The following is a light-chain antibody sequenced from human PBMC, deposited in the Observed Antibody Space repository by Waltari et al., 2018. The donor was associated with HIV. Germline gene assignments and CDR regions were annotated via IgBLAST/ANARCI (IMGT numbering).Light chain of an antibody. CDR3: HQYGSSPWT. CDR2: GAS. J-gene: IGKJ1*01. Sequence: EIVLTQSPGTLSLSPGERATLSCRASQSVTSNSLAWFQQKPGQAPSLLIYGASSRATGTPDRFSAGGSGTDFTLTISGLEPEDFAEYFCHQYGSSPWTFGQGAKVEIK. CDR1: QSVTSNS. V-gene: IGKV3-20*01.